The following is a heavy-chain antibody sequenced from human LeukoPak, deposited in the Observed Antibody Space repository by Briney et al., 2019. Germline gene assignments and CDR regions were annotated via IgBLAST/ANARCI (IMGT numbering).Heavy chain of an antibody. Sequence: PGGSLRLSCAASGFTFSSYAMSWVRQAPGKGLEWVSAISGSGGSTYYADSVKGRFTISRDNPKNTLYLQMNSLRAEDTAVYYCANYYGGNRNFDYWGQGTLVTVSS. D-gene: IGHD4-23*01. J-gene: IGHJ4*02. CDR3: ANYYGGNRNFDY. V-gene: IGHV3-23*01. CDR1: GFTFSSYA. CDR2: ISGSGGST.